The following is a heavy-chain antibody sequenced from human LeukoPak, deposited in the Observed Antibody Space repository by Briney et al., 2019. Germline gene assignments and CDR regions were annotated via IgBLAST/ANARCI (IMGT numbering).Heavy chain of an antibody. CDR2: INHSGST. CDR3: ARRGRVQLWLRRWFDP. J-gene: IGHJ5*02. Sequence: PSETLSLTCAVYGGSFSGYYWSWIRQPPGKGLEWIGEINHSGSTNYNPSLKSRVTISVDTSKNQFSLKLSSVTAADTAVYYCARRGRVQLWLRRWFDPWGQGTLVTVSS. D-gene: IGHD5-18*01. V-gene: IGHV4-34*01. CDR1: GGSFSGYY.